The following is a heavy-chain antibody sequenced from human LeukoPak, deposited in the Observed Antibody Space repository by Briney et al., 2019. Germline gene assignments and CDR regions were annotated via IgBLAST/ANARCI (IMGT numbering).Heavy chain of an antibody. Sequence: GASVKVSCKASGYTFTSYGISWVRQAPGQGLEWMGWMNPNSGNTGYAQKFQGRVTITRNTSISTAYMELSSLRSEDTAVYYCAKSSGSYSLDYWGQGTLVTVSS. J-gene: IGHJ4*02. CDR1: GYTFTSYG. D-gene: IGHD1-26*01. CDR3: AKSSGSYSLDY. CDR2: MNPNSGNT. V-gene: IGHV1-8*03.